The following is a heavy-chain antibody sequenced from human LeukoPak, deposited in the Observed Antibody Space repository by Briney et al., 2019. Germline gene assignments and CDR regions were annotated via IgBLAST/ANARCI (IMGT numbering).Heavy chain of an antibody. J-gene: IGHJ4*02. D-gene: IGHD2-21*02. CDR2: IYHSGST. CDR1: GYSISSGYY. V-gene: IGHV4-38-2*02. Sequence: SETLSLTCTVSGYSISSGYYWGWIRPPPGKGLEWIGSIYHSGSTYYNPSLKSRVTISVDTSKNQFSLKLSSVTAADTAVYYCAARGYGGDGVEYWGQGTLVTVSS. CDR3: AARGYGGDGVEY.